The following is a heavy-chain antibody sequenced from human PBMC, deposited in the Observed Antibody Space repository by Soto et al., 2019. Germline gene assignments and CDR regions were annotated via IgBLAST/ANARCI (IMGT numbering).Heavy chain of an antibody. V-gene: IGHV1-8*01. J-gene: IGHJ3*02. CDR2: MNPNSGNT. D-gene: IGHD3-9*01. CDR3: ARGQYDILTGANAFDI. Sequence: ASVKVSCKASGYTFTSYDINWVRQATGQGLEWMGWMNPNSGNTGYAQKFQGRVTMTRNTSISTAYMELSSLRSEDTAGYYCARGQYDILTGANAFDIWGQGTMGTVSS. CDR1: GYTFTSYD.